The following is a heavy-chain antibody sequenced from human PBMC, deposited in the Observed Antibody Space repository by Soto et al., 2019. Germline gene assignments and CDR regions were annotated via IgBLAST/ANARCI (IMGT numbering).Heavy chain of an antibody. CDR1: GYSFAGYW. J-gene: IGHJ4*02. Sequence: PGESLKISCKGSGYSFAGYWLTWVRQKPGKGLEWMGRIDPSDSQTYYSPSFRGHVTISVTKSITTVFLQWNSLRASDTAMYYCARQIYDSDTGPNFQYYFDSWGQGTPVTVSS. CDR2: IDPSDSQT. V-gene: IGHV5-10-1*01. CDR3: ARQIYDSDTGPNFQYYFDS. D-gene: IGHD3-22*01.